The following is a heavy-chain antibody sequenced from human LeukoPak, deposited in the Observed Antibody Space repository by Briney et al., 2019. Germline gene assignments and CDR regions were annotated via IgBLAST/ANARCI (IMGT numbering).Heavy chain of an antibody. CDR1: GFTFDDYA. D-gene: IGHD2-15*01. Sequence: PGGSLRLSCAASGFTFDDYAMHWVRQAPGKGLEWVSLISWDGGSTYYADSVKGRFTISRDNSKNSLYLQMNSLRAEDTALYYCAKGFTPRGPRYYYMDVWGKGTTVTVSS. CDR2: ISWDGGST. J-gene: IGHJ6*03. V-gene: IGHV3-43D*03. CDR3: AKGFTPRGPRYYYMDV.